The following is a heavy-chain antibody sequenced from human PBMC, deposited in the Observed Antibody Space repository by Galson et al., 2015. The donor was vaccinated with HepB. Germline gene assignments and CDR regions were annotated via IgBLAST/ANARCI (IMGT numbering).Heavy chain of an antibody. CDR3: ASGITGTEQDYYYYYMDV. V-gene: IGHV1-18*01. J-gene: IGHJ6*03. CDR1: GYTFTSYG. Sequence: SVKVSCKASGYTFTSYGISWVRQAPGQGLEWMGWISAYNGNTNYAQKLQGRVTMTTDTSTSTAYMELRSLRSDDTAVYYCASGITGTEQDYYYYYMDVWGKGTTVTVSS. CDR2: ISAYNGNT. D-gene: IGHD1-20*01.